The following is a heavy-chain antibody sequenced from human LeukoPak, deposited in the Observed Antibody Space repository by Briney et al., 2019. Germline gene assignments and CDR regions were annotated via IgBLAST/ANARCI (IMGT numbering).Heavy chain of an antibody. CDR3: AKDLGELQRDY. J-gene: IGHJ4*02. V-gene: IGHV3-23*01. CDR2: ISGSGGST. Sequence: GGSLRLSCAASGFTFSNAWMSWVRQAPGKGLEWVSAISGSGGSTYYADSVKGRFTISRDDSKNTLYLQINSLRAEDTAVYYCAKDLGELQRDYWGQGTLVTVSS. CDR1: GFTFSNAW. D-gene: IGHD1-26*01.